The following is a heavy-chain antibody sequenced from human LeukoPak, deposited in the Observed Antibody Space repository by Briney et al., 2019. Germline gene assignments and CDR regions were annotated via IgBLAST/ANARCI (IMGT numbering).Heavy chain of an antibody. CDR2: INPESGGT. CDR1: GYNFADHY. D-gene: IGHD3/OR15-3a*01. V-gene: IGHV1-2*02. J-gene: IGHJ4*02. Sequence: GASVKLSCQASGYNFADHYVHWVRQAPGQGLEWMGWINPESGGTDYAQKFQGRVAMTSDTSIRTGYMELNNLTSYDTAVYYCARVDNRDWYYFDYWGQGSLVTVSS. CDR3: ARVDNRDWYYFDY.